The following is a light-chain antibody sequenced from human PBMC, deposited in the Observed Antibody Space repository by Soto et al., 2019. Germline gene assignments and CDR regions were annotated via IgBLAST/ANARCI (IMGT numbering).Light chain of an antibody. CDR1: QSVSSSY. CDR2: GAS. Sequence: VLTQSPATLSLSPGERATLSCRASQSVSSSYLAWYQQQPGQAPRLLIYGASSRATGIPDRFSGSGSGTDFTLTISRLEPEDFAVYYCQQYGSSPPITFGQGTRLEI. J-gene: IGKJ5*01. CDR3: QQYGSSPPIT. V-gene: IGKV3-20*01.